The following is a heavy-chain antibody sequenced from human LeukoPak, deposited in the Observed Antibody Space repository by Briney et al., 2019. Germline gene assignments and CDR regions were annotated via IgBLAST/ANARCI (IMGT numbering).Heavy chain of an antibody. J-gene: IGHJ6*02. V-gene: IGHV1-18*01. CDR3: AKAARPGYYYYGMDV. CDR2: ISGENGNT. Sequence: AAAVKVSCKASGYTFTSYGISWVRQAPGQGLEWMGWISGENGNTNYAQNLQGRLALTIDTSTRTAYMDLGSLRSDDTAVHYCAKAARPGYYYYGMDVWGQGTTVTVSS. CDR1: GYTFTSYG. D-gene: IGHD6-6*01.